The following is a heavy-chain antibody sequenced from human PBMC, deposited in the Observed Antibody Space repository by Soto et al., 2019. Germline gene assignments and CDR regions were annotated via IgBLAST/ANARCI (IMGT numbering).Heavy chain of an antibody. Sequence: ASVKVSCKASGYTFTSYDINWVRQATGQGLEWMGWMNPNSGNTGYAQKFQGRVTMTRNTSISTAYMELSSLRSEDTAVYYCARGWSITMVRGVKGANNWFDPWGQGTLVTVSS. CDR3: ARGWSITMVRGVKGANNWFDP. D-gene: IGHD3-10*01. J-gene: IGHJ5*02. CDR2: MNPNSGNT. CDR1: GYTFTSYD. V-gene: IGHV1-8*01.